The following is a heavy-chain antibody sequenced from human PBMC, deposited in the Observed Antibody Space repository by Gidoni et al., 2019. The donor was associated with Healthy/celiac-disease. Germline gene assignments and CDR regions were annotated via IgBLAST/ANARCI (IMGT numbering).Heavy chain of an antibody. CDR2: INAGNCNT. D-gene: IGHD5-18*01. V-gene: IGHV1-3*01. CDR3: ARGVVDTAMVPVRYDY. CDR1: GYTFTSYA. J-gene: IGHJ4*02. Sequence: QVQLVQSGAAVKKPGASVKVSCKASGYTFTSYAMHWVRPAPGQRLEWMGWINAGNCNTKYTQKFQGRVTINRDTSESTAYMELSSLRSEDTAVYYCARGVVDTAMVPVRYDYWGQGTLVTVSS.